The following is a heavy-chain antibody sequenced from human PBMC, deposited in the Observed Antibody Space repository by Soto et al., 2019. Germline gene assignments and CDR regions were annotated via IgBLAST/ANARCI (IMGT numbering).Heavy chain of an antibody. CDR3: AHSSTIGRYFDWLLYQYPPFDY. Sequence: QITLKESGPTLVKPTQTLTLTCTFSGFSLSTSGVGVGWIRQPPGKALEWLALIYWDDDKRYSPSLKSRLTITKDTSKNHVVLTMANMDPVDTATYDCAHSSTIGRYFDWLLYQYPPFDYWGQGTLFTVSS. CDR1: GFSLSTSGVG. CDR2: IYWDDDK. J-gene: IGHJ4*02. V-gene: IGHV2-5*02. D-gene: IGHD3-9*01.